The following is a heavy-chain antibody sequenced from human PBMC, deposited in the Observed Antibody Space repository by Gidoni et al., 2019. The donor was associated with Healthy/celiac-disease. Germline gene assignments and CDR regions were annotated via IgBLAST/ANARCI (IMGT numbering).Heavy chain of an antibody. J-gene: IGHJ4*02. Sequence: KPSETLSLTCTVSGGSISSYYWSWIRQPPGKGLEWIGYIYYSGSTNYIPSLKSRVTITVDTSKNQFSLKLSSVTAADTAVYYCARELEGYWGQGTLVTVSS. CDR1: GGSISSYY. CDR2: IYYSGST. CDR3: ARELEGY. V-gene: IGHV4-59*01.